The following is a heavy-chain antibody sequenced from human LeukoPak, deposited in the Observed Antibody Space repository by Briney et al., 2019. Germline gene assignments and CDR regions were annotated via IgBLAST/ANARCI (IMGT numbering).Heavy chain of an antibody. CDR2: IYHSGST. Sequence: SETLSLTCTVSGYSISSGYYWGWIRQPPGKGLEWIGSIYHSGSTYYNPSLKSRVTISVDTSKNQFSLKLSSVTAADTAVYYCARDYAAAFPFDYWGQGTLVTVSS. CDR1: GYSISSGYY. J-gene: IGHJ4*02. D-gene: IGHD2-2*01. CDR3: ARDYAAAFPFDY. V-gene: IGHV4-38-2*02.